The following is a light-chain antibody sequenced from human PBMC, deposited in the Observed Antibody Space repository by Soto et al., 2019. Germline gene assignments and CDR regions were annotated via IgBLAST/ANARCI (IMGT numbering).Light chain of an antibody. V-gene: IGLV3-21*04. J-gene: IGLJ2*01. CDR1: NIGSKS. CDR3: QVWDSGSDHRV. CDR2: FDN. Sequence: SYELTQPPSVSVAPGGTATITCGGDNIGSKSVNWNQQKPGQAPALVMYFDNDRPSGIPERFSGSNSGNTATLTISRVEAGDEADYYCQVWDSGSDHRVFGGGTKLTVL.